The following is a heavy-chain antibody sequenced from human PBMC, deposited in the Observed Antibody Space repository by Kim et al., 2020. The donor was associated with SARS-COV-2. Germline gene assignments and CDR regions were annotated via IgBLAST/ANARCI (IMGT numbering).Heavy chain of an antibody. J-gene: IGHJ6*02. CDR3: AKDKSPFLTVGYCSGGSCSKKVATSSYGMDV. CDR2: ISWNSGSI. V-gene: IGHV3-9*01. D-gene: IGHD2-15*01. CDR1: GFTFDDYA. Sequence: GGSLRLSCAASGFTFDDYAMHWVRQAPGKGLEWVSGISWNSGSIGYADSVKGRFTISRDNAKNSLYLQMNSLRAEDTALYYCAKDKSPFLTVGYCSGGSCSKKVATSSYGMDVWGQGTTVTVSS.